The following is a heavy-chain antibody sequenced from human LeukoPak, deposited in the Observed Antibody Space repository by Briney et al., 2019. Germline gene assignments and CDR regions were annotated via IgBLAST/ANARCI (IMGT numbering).Heavy chain of an antibody. J-gene: IGHJ4*02. D-gene: IGHD5-24*01. CDR1: GFTFNKYS. CDR2: IDGSSATI. V-gene: IGHV3-48*04. Sequence: PGGSLRLSCAASGFTFNKYSMRWVRQAPGKGLEWISYIDGSSATIYYADSVKGRFTTSRDNTKNSVYLHMNSLRAEDTAMYYCATYGRDGYKGFYWGQGTLVTVSS. CDR3: ATYGRDGYKGFY.